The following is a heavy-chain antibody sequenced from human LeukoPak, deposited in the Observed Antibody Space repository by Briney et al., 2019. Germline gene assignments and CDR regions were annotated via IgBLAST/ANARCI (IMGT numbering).Heavy chain of an antibody. CDR2: INPSSGRT. V-gene: IGHV1-46*01. J-gene: IGHJ4*02. CDR3: ARERPASCYFDY. D-gene: IGHD2-21*01. Sequence: ASVKVPCKASGYTFIRYYIHWVRQAPGQGLEWMGLINPSSGRTTYAQKFQGRVTTTRDTSTSTVYMEVSSLGSEDTAVYYCARERPASCYFDYWGLGTLVTVSS. CDR1: GYTFIRYY.